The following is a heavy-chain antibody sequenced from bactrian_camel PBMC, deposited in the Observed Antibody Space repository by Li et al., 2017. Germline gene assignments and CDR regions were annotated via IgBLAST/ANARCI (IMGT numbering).Heavy chain of an antibody. CDR3: ATGLYCYNDYCATPFGY. V-gene: IGHV3S40*01. Sequence: VQLVESGGGLVQPGGSLRLSCAASGFTFSSESLSWVRQAPGKGLEWVSSISSGGGGTHYADSVRGRFTTSRDNAKNTLYLQMNSLRTEDAAVYYCATGLYCYNDYCATPFGYWGQGTQVTVS. CDR2: ISSGGGGT. J-gene: IGHJ6*01. D-gene: IGHD3*01. CDR1: GFTFSSES.